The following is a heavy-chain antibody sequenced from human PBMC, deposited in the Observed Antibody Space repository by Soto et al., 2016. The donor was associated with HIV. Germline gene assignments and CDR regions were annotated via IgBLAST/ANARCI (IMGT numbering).Heavy chain of an antibody. V-gene: IGHV3-23*01. CDR1: GFTFNNYA. Sequence: EVQLLESRGGLVQPGGSLRLSCTASGFTFNNYAMSWVRQAPGKGLEWVSTISGSGDSTYYADSVKGRFTIPRDNSKNTLYVQMNSLRAEDTAVYYCAKVWWLRLGAFDIWGQGTMVTVSS. D-gene: IGHD5-12*01. J-gene: IGHJ3*02. CDR2: ISGSGDST. CDR3: AKVWWLRLGAFDI.